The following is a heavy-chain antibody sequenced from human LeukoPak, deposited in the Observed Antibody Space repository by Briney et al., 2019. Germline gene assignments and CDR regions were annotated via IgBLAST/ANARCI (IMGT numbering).Heavy chain of an antibody. D-gene: IGHD6-13*01. CDR2: IRIGGGGT. CDR3: ARCMVLSQGWCNWFDP. J-gene: IGHJ5*02. Sequence: GGSLRLSCAASGFDLSTYAMTWVRQAPAKGLEWVSSIRIGGGGTYYADSVKGRFTISRDNSENTLHLQMDNLRVGDTAKYFCARCMVLSQGWCNWFDPWGKGTLVTVSS. CDR1: GFDLSTYA. V-gene: IGHV3-23*01.